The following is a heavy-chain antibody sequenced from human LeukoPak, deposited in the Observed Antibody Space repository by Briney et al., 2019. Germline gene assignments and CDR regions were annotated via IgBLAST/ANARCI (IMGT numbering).Heavy chain of an antibody. CDR2: ISAYNGNT. Sequence: GASVKVSCKASGYTFTSYGISCVRQAPGQGLEWMGWISAYNGNTNYAQKLQSRVTMTTDTSTSTDYMELRSLRSEDTAVYYCARDLYSSSWPSHYYYGMDVWGQGTTVTVSS. CDR3: ARDLYSSSWPSHYYYGMDV. D-gene: IGHD6-13*01. J-gene: IGHJ6*02. CDR1: GYTFTSYG. V-gene: IGHV1-18*01.